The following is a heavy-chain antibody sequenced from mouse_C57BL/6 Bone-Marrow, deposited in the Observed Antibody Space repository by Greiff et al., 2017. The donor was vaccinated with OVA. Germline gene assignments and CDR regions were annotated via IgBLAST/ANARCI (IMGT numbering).Heavy chain of an antibody. CDR1: GYSFTSYY. D-gene: IGHD3-2*02. Sequence: QVQLKQSGPELVKPGASVKISCKASGYSFTSYYIHWVKQRPGQGLEWIGWIYPGSGNTKYNEKFKGKATLTADTSSSTAYMQLSSLTSEASAVYYCARQLRLWFAYWGQGTLVTVSA. J-gene: IGHJ3*01. CDR3: ARQLRLWFAY. CDR2: IYPGSGNT. V-gene: IGHV1-66*01.